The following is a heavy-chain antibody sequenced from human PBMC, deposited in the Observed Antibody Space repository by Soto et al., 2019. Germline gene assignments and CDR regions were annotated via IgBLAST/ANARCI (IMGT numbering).Heavy chain of an antibody. CDR1: GYTFTSYA. CDR3: ASGGGSSSATNGMDV. CDR2: IYAGNGNT. Sequence: QVQLVQSGAEVKKPGASVKVSCKASGYTFTSYAMHWVRQAPGQRLEWLGWIYAGNGNTKYSQKFQDRVTITRDTAASTAHMEPSSLRSEATAVYYCASGGGSSSATNGMDVWGQGAPVTVSS. J-gene: IGHJ6*02. D-gene: IGHD6-6*01. V-gene: IGHV1-3*01.